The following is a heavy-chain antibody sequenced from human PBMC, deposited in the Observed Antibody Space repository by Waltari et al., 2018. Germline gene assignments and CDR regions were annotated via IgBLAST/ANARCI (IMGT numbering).Heavy chain of an antibody. CDR2: IRSKAYGGTT. V-gene: IGHV3-49*03. CDR1: GFTFGDYA. D-gene: IGHD6-6*01. Sequence: EVQLVESGGGLVQPGRSLRLSCTASGFTFGDYAMSWFRMAPGKGLEWVGFIRSKAYGGTTEYAASVKGRFTISRDDSKSIAYLQMNSLKTEDTAVYYCTSFSAARRFDPWGQGTLVTVSS. J-gene: IGHJ5*02. CDR3: TSFSAARRFDP.